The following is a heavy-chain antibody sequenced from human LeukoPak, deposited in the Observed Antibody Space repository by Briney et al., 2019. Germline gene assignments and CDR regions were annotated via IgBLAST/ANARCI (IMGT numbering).Heavy chain of an antibody. CDR2: IYTSGST. CDR1: GGSISSYY. J-gene: IGHJ5*02. D-gene: IGHD2-2*01. V-gene: IGHV4-4*07. Sequence: PSETLSLICTVSGGSISSYYWSWIRQPAGKGLEWIGRIYTSGSTNYNPSFKSRVTMSVDTSKNQFSLKLSSVTAADTSVYYCARDHSYCSSTSCYDNWSDPWGQGTLVTVSS. CDR3: ARDHSYCSSTSCYDNWSDP.